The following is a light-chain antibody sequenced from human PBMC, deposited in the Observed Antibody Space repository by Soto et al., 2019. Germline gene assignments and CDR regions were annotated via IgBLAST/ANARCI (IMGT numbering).Light chain of an antibody. CDR3: QQSYTTPPT. CDR1: QRISNY. Sequence: DIQMTQSPSSLSASVGDRVTITCRASQRISNYLNWYQQKPGAAPTFVIYDAFSLQTGVPSRFSGSGSGTDFTLTISSLQPEDVATYYCQQSYTTPPTFGQGTRLEIK. J-gene: IGKJ5*01. V-gene: IGKV1-39*01. CDR2: DAF.